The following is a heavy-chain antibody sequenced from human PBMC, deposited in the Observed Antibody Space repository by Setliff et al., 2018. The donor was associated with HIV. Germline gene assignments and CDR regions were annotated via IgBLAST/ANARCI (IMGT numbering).Heavy chain of an antibody. CDR3: ARAKYYYDTCAYYGSRDWYFDL. CDR2: IYYSGDS. V-gene: IGHV4-39*07. CDR1: GGSISSSSYY. J-gene: IGHJ2*01. Sequence: SSETLSLTCTVSGGSISSSSYYWDWIRQPPGKGLEWIATIYYSGDSHYNPSLKSRVTISVDTSKNQFSLKLNSVTAADTAVYYCARAKYYYDTCAYYGSRDWYFDLWGRGTLVTVSS. D-gene: IGHD3-22*01.